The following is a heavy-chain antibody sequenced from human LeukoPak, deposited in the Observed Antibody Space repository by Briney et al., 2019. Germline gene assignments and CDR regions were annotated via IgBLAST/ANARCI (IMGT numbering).Heavy chain of an antibody. CDR1: GFTFDDYG. D-gene: IGHD2-15*01. J-gene: IGHJ5*02. CDR2: INWNGGST. V-gene: IGHV3-20*01. CDR3: AREVYCSGGSCYWWFDP. Sequence: GGSLRLSCAASGFTFDDYGMSWVRQAPGKGLEWVSGINWNGGSTGYADSVKGRFTISRDNAKNSLYLQMNSLRAEDTALYHCAREVYCSGGSCYWWFDPWGQGTLVTVSS.